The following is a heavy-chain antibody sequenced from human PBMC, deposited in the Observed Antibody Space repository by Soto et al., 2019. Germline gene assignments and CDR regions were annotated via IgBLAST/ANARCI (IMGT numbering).Heavy chain of an antibody. CDR2: TWYDGSNK. CDR3: ASFQLPRGGWYYYYGMDV. J-gene: IGHJ6*02. CDR1: GFTFSSYG. Sequence: PGGSLRLSCAASGFTFSSYGMHWVRQAPGKGLEWVAVTWYDGSNKYYADSVKGRFTISRDNSKNTLYLQMNSLRAEDTAVYYCASFQLPRGGWYYYYGMDVWGQGTTVTVSS. D-gene: IGHD3-10*01. V-gene: IGHV3-33*01.